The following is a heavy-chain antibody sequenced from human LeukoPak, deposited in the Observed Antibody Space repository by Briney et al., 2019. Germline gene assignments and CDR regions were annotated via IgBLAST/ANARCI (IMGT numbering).Heavy chain of an antibody. V-gene: IGHV4-34*01. Sequence: SETLSFTCAVYGGSFSGYYWSWIRQPPGKGLEWIGEINHSGSTNYNPSLKSRVTISVDTSKNQFSLKLSSVTAADTAVYYCARGRPIAARIMYYFDYWGQGTLVTVSS. CDR2: INHSGST. CDR1: GGSFSGYY. D-gene: IGHD6-6*01. J-gene: IGHJ4*02. CDR3: ARGRPIAARIMYYFDY.